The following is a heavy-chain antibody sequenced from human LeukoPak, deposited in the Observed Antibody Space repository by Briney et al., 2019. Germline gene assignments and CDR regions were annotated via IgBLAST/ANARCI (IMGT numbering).Heavy chain of an antibody. V-gene: IGHV1-69*13. CDR3: ASKRYYDNSDSPLY. D-gene: IGHD3-22*01. J-gene: IGHJ4*02. Sequence: GASVKVSCKASGDTFSDYTVSWVRQAPGQGLEWMGRIIPIFGTRNYAQKFQGRVTITADESTSTAYMELSSLRSEDTAVYYCASKRYYDNSDSPLYWGQGTLVTVSS. CDR2: IIPIFGTR. CDR1: GDTFSDYT.